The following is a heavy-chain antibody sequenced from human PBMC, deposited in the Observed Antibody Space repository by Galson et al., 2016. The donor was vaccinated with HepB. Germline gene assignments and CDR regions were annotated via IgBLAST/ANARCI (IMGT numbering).Heavy chain of an antibody. CDR3: VRARTLPASAGMDV. CDR2: ISTDGNST. V-gene: IGHV3-74*01. CDR1: GFTFSTSW. J-gene: IGHJ6*02. D-gene: IGHD2-2*01. Sequence: SLRLSCAASGFTFSTSWMHWVRQAQGKGLVWVSRISTDGNSTIYADSVKGRFTVSRDNAKNTLYLQMNSLRAEDTAVYYCVRARTLPASAGMDVWGQGTTVTVSS.